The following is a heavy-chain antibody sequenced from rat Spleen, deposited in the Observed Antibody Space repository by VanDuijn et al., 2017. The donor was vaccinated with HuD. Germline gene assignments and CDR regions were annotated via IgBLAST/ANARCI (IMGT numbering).Heavy chain of an antibody. CDR3: TTATEGPYVLDA. D-gene: IGHD1-11*01. V-gene: IGHV2-13*01. J-gene: IGHJ4*01. Sequence: QVQLKESGPGLVQPSQTLSLTCTVSGFSLRNYGVIWVRQPPGKGLEWMGVIWGDGNTNYNSALKSRLSISRDTSESQVYLKVNSLQTDDTGTYYCTTATEGPYVLDAWGQGASVTVSS. CDR1: GFSLRNYG. CDR2: IWGDGNT.